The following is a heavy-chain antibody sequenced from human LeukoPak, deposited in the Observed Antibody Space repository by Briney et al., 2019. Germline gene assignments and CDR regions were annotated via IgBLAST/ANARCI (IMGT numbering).Heavy chain of an antibody. Sequence: SETLSLTCTVSGDSISSYYWSWIRQPPGKGLEWIGYIYYSGSTKYNPSLKSRVTMSLDTSKSQFSLKLNSVTAANTAVYYCERDRPSYSGSSFSLGMDVWGQGTTVTVSS. CDR2: IYYSGST. D-gene: IGHD3-10*01. CDR3: ERDRPSYSGSSFSLGMDV. V-gene: IGHV4-59*12. J-gene: IGHJ6*02. CDR1: GDSISSYY.